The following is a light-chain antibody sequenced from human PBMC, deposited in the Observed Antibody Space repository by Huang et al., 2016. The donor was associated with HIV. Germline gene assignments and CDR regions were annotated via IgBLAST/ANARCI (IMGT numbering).Light chain of an antibody. Sequence: EIVMTQSPATLSVSPGERAIVSCRASQSVGTNLAWYQQKAGQAPRLLIYDASTRATSIPAMFSGSGSGTEFTLTITSLQSDDFAVYYCHQYKNWPPYTFGQGTKLEIK. CDR3: HQYKNWPPYT. CDR1: QSVGTN. J-gene: IGKJ2*01. V-gene: IGKV3-15*01. CDR2: DAS.